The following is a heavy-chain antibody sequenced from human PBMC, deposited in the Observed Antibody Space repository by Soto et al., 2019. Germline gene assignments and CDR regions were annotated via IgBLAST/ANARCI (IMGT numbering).Heavy chain of an antibody. D-gene: IGHD4-17*01. V-gene: IGHV4-34*01. CDR2: INHSGST. CDR1: GGSFSGYY. Sequence: QVQLQQWGAGLLKPSETLSLTCAVYGGSFSGYYWSWIRQPPGKGLEWIGEINHSGSTNYNPSLKIQVTISVDTSKNQFSLKLSSVTAADTAVYYCSRGRRTAVTIDYWGQGTLVTVSS. CDR3: SRGRRTAVTIDY. J-gene: IGHJ4*02.